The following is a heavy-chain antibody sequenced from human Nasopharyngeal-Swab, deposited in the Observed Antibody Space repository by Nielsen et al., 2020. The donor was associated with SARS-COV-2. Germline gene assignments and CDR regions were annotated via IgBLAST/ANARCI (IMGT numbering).Heavy chain of an antibody. CDR3: ARTSTLTTYSSGWNDAFDI. V-gene: IGHV2-70*04. CDR2: IDWDDDK. D-gene: IGHD6-19*01. J-gene: IGHJ3*02. Sequence: WIRQPPGKALEWLARIDWDDDKFYSTSLKTRPTISKDTSKNQVVLTMTNMDPVDTATYYCARTSTLTTYSSGWNDAFDIWGQGTMVTVSS.